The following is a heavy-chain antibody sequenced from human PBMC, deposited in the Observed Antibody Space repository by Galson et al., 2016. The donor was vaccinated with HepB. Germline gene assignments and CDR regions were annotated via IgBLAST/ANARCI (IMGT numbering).Heavy chain of an antibody. CDR3: ASGTGAYVQ. CDR2: TYYICKWSS. Sequence: CAISGDSVSRNTAAWNWIMQSPSRGLEWLGRTYYICKWSSDYVVSMKGRITINADTSINKFSLQLNSVTPEDTAVYYCASGTGAYVQWGQGTLVTVSS. J-gene: IGHJ4*02. V-gene: IGHV6-1*01. CDR1: GDSVSRNTAA. D-gene: IGHD5-12*01.